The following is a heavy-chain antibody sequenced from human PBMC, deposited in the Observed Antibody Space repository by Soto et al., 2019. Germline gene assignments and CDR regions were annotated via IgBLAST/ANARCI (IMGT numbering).Heavy chain of an antibody. CDR1: GDTFSGYP. J-gene: IGHJ4*02. CDR3: ARDGGFGELKY. CDR2: IIPVFGTT. Sequence: ASVKVSCKASGDTFSGYPINWVRQAPGEGLEWMGRIIPVFGTTNDAQRFEGRVTFTADESTNTAYMELRGLLSEDTDVYYCARDGGFGELKYWGPGTLVTV. D-gene: IGHD3-10*01. V-gene: IGHV1-69*13.